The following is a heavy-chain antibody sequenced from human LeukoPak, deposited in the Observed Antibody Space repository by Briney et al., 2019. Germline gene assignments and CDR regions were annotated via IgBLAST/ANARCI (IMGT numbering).Heavy chain of an antibody. D-gene: IGHD4-17*01. CDR2: IYYSGST. CDR3: ARSSTVAAEYFQH. J-gene: IGHJ1*01. CDR1: GGSISSGDYY. V-gene: IGHV4-30-4*01. Sequence: PSETLSLTCTVSGGSISSGDYYWSWIRQPPGKGLEWIGYIYYSGSTYYNPSLKSRVTISVDTSKNQFSLKLSSVTAADTAVYYCARSSTVAAEYFQHWGQGTLVTVSS.